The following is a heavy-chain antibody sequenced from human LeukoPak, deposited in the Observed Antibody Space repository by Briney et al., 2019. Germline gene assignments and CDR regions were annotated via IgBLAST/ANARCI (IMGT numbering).Heavy chain of an antibody. V-gene: IGHV4-34*01. CDR2: INHRGST. J-gene: IGHJ6*03. Sequence: GSLRLSCAASGFTFSNHGMNWIRQPPGKGLEWIGEINHRGSTNYNPSLKSRVTISVDTSKNQFSLKLSSVTAADTAVYYCARHGPPRAGWGRKYYYMDVWGKGTTVTISS. D-gene: IGHD3-16*01. CDR1: GFTFSNHG. CDR3: ARHGPPRAGWGRKYYYMDV.